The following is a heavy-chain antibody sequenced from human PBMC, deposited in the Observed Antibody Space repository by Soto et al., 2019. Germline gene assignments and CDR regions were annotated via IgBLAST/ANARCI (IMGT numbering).Heavy chain of an antibody. CDR1: GFTFSSYA. Sequence: GSLRLSCAASGFTFSSYAMSWVRQAPGKGLEWVSAISGSGGSTYYADSVKGRFTISRDNSKNTLYLQMNSLRAEDTAVYYCEKANHYYYDSSGYFYWGQGTLAPVYS. CDR2: ISGSGGST. J-gene: IGHJ4*02. V-gene: IGHV3-23*01. D-gene: IGHD3-22*01. CDR3: EKANHYYYDSSGYFY.